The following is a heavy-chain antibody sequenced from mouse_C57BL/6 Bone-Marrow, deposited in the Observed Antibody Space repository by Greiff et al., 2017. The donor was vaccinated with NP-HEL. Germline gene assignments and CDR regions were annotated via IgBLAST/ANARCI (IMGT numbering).Heavy chain of an antibody. CDR1: GYSITSGYY. J-gene: IGHJ4*01. V-gene: IGHV3-6*01. D-gene: IGHD2-4*01. CDR2: ISYDGSN. Sequence: EVKLVESGPGLVKPSQSLSLTCSVTGYSITSGYYWNWIRQFPGNKLEWMGYISYDGSNNYNPSLKNRISITRDTSKNQFFLKLNSVTTEDTATYYCARVTPIYYDYDDAMDYWGQGTSVTVSS. CDR3: ARVTPIYYDYDDAMDY.